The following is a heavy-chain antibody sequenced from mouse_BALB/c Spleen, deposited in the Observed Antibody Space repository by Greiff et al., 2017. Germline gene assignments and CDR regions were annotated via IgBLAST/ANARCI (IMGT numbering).Heavy chain of an antibody. Sequence: VQLQQSGAELVKPGASVKLSCKASGYTFTSYYMYWVKQRPGQGLEWIGEINPSNGGTNFNEKFKSKATLTVDKSSSTAYMQLSSLTSEDSAVYYCTRDYYGSSGLFAYWGQGTLVTVSA. CDR3: TRDYYGSSGLFAY. D-gene: IGHD1-1*01. CDR2: INPSNGGT. CDR1: GYTFTSYY. J-gene: IGHJ3*01. V-gene: IGHV1S81*02.